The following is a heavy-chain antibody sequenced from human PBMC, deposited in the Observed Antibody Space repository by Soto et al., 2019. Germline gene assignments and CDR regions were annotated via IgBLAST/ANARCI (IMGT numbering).Heavy chain of an antibody. Sequence: EVQLLESGGGLVQPGGSLRLSCAASGFTFSVFAMSWVRQAPGKGLELVSTISGRGENTYYADSVKGRFTISRDNSKNTLNLQMNSLRGEDTAVYYCAKDRGTGDYGVNAVDNWGQGTMVTVAS. CDR2: ISGRGENT. D-gene: IGHD7-27*01. J-gene: IGHJ3*02. CDR3: AKDRGTGDYGVNAVDN. V-gene: IGHV3-23*01. CDR1: GFTFSVFA.